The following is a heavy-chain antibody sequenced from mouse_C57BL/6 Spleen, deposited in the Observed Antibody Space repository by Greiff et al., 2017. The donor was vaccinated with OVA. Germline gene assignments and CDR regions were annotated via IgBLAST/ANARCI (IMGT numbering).Heavy chain of an antibody. CDR2: ISSGGSYT. D-gene: IGHD2-4*01. Sequence: EVKVVESGGDLVKPGGSLKLSCAASGFTFSSYGMSWVRQTPDKRLEWVATISSGGSYTYYPDSVKGRFTISRDNAKNTLYLQMSSLKSEDTAMYYCARHYDYDYFDYWGQGTTLTVSS. CDR3: ARHYDYDYFDY. J-gene: IGHJ2*01. V-gene: IGHV5-6*01. CDR1: GFTFSSYG.